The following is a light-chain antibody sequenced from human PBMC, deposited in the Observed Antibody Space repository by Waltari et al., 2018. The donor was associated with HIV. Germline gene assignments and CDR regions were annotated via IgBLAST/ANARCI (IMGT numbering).Light chain of an antibody. J-gene: IGKJ2*01. Sequence: TQSPLSLSVTLGHPAAISCKSNQSLAFRDGTSYLFWYHQRPGHPPRRLLYQVSRRDSGVPGRITGSGSDTDFTLRISRVAAEDAGFYFCMQATAWPHTFGQRTELQI. CDR1: QSLAFRDGTSY. CDR3: MQATAWPHT. CDR2: QVS. V-gene: IGKV2-30*01.